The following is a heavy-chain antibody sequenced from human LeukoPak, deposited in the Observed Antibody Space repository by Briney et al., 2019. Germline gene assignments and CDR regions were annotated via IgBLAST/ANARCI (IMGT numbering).Heavy chain of an antibody. D-gene: IGHD5-12*01. V-gene: IGHV4-30-2*01. J-gene: IGHJ4*02. CDR3: AGAPTSGVATSFDY. CDR1: GGSISSGGYS. CDR2: IYRSGST. Sequence: PSQTLSLTCAVSGGSISSGGYSWSWIRQPPGQGLEWIGYIYRSGSTYYNPSLKSRVTISVDRSKNQVSLKLSSVTAADTAVYYCAGAPTSGVATSFDYWGQGTLVTVSS.